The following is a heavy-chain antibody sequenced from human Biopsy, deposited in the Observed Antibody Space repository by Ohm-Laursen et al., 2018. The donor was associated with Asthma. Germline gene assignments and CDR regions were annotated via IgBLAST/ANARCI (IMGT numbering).Heavy chain of an antibody. Sequence: TLSLTCTVSGGSLSSGPYYWSWVRQHPGKGLEWIGYINYSGSTFYSPSLESRVTVSVDTSKNQFSLKLSSVTAADTAVYYCARYLSGYCTSSACYGFDSWGQGTLVTVSS. CDR2: INYSGST. CDR1: GGSLSSGPYY. J-gene: IGHJ5*01. V-gene: IGHV4-31*03. D-gene: IGHD2-8*01. CDR3: ARYLSGYCTSSACYGFDS.